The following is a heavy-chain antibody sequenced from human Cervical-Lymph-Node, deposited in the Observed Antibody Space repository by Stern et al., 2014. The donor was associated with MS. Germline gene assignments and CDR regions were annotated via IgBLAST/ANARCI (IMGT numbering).Heavy chain of an antibody. D-gene: IGHD4-17*01. Sequence: QVQLVQSGAEVKKPGSSVKVSCKASGGTFSNYATSWVRQAPGQGLEWMGGIVPLFGTPNYAQKFQGRVTITADESTSTAYMDLSSLRSEDTAVYYCASPLTATSVPFGYYGMDVWGQGTTVTVS. V-gene: IGHV1-69*12. J-gene: IGHJ6*02. CDR2: IVPLFGTP. CDR1: GGTFSNYA. CDR3: ASPLTATSVPFGYYGMDV.